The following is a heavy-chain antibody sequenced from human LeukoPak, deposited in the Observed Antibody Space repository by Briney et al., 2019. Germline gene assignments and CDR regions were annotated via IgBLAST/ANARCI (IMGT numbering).Heavy chain of an antibody. V-gene: IGHV4-39*01. CDR3: ARHRSSYYYDSSGYYNPNDAFDI. CDR1: GGSISSGGYY. Sequence: SETLSLTCTVSGGSISSGGYYWSWIRQHPGKGLEWIGSIYYSGSTYYNPSLKSRVTISVDTSKNQFSLKLSSVTAADTAVYYCARHRSSYYYDSSGYYNPNDAFDIWGQGTMVTVSS. J-gene: IGHJ3*02. CDR2: IYYSGST. D-gene: IGHD3-22*01.